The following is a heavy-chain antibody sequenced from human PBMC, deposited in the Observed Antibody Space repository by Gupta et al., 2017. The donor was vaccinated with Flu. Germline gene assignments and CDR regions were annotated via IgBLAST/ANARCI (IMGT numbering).Heavy chain of an antibody. V-gene: IGHV2-5*02. J-gene: IGHJ4*02. CDR2: QYWDNDN. D-gene: IGHD1-1*01. Sequence: QITLKESGPTLVKPTQTLTLTCTVSGFSLNTGGVGVGWIRQPPGKALEWLAFQYWDNDNRYSPSLKSRLTVTKDASKNQVVLTMTNMDPVDTATYFCAHRLRGQNWNDGSFDYWGQGILVTVSS. CDR3: AHRLRGQNWNDGSFDY. CDR1: GFSLNTGGVG.